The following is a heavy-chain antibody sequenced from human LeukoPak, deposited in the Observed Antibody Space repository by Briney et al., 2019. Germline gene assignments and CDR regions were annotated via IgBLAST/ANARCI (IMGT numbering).Heavy chain of an antibody. CDR2: FIPIFGTA. CDR3: ARLSCSGGTCYSSRGNFDY. D-gene: IGHD2-15*01. CDR1: GGSFTNYT. V-gene: IGHV1-69*06. J-gene: IGHJ4*02. Sequence: ASVKVSCKASGGSFTNYTISWLRQPPAQGLGWMGGFIPIFGTANYAQNFQGRVTITADKFTSTAYMELSSLRSEDTAVYYCARLSCSGGTCYSSRGNFDYWGQGTLVTVSS.